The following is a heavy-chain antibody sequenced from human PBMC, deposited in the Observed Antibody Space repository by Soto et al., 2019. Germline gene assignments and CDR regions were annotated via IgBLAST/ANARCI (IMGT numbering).Heavy chain of an antibody. V-gene: IGHV3-64D*06. D-gene: IGHD6-19*01. Sequence: PGGSLRLSCSASGFTFSDYGMHWVRQAPGKGLEFVSAIISNGGTTCYADSVRGRFTISRDNSKNTLFLQMSSLRADDTAVYYCVKDRSLAVAVLYYFDYWGQGTLVTVSS. CDR3: VKDRSLAVAVLYYFDY. CDR2: IISNGGTT. J-gene: IGHJ4*02. CDR1: GFTFSDYG.